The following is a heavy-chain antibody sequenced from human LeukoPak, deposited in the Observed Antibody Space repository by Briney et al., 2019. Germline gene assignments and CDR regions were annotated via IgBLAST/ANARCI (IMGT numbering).Heavy chain of an antibody. CDR3: ARPPGAFDM. CDR1: GGSISSYY. CDR2: IYYSGST. Sequence: SETLSLTCTVSGGSISSYYWSWIRQPPGKGLEWIGYIYYSGSTNYNPSLKSRVTISVDTSENHFSLKLSSVTAADTAIYYCARPPGAFDMWGQGTMVTVPS. J-gene: IGHJ3*02. V-gene: IGHV4-59*01.